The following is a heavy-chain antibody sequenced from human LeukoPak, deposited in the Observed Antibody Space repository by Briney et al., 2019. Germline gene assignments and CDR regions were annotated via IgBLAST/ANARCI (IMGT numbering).Heavy chain of an antibody. CDR1: GFTFSSYA. CDR2: ISGSGGST. CDR3: AKGIYYYYGMDV. Sequence: SGGYLRLSCAASGFTFSSYAMSWVRQAPGNGLEWVSAISGSGGSTYYADSVKGRFTISRDNSKNTLYLQMNSLRAEDTAVYYCAKGIYYYYGMDVWGQGTTVTVSS. J-gene: IGHJ6*02. V-gene: IGHV3-23*01.